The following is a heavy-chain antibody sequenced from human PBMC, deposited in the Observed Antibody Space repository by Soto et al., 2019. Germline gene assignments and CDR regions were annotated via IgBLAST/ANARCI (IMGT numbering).Heavy chain of an antibody. CDR3: AGTLRYFDWLPLDY. J-gene: IGHJ4*02. D-gene: IGHD3-9*01. CDR2: ILHDVGKK. CDR1: LFTFSSYA. V-gene: IGHV3-33*08. Sequence: VGSLRLSCPASLFTFSSYAMTWVHQHPFQSLGFVSVILHDVGKKYYADSVKGRFTTSRDNSKNTLYLQMNSLRAEDTAVYYCAGTLRYFDWLPLDYWGQGTLVTVSS.